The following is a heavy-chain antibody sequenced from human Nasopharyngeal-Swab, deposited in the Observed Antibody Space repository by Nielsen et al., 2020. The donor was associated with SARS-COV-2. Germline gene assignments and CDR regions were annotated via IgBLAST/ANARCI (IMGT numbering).Heavy chain of an antibody. D-gene: IGHD3-9*01. CDR2: IYYSGST. Sequence: SETLSLTCTVSGGSISSGGYYWSWIRQHPGKGLEWIGYIYYSGSTYYIPSLKSRVTISVDTSKNQFSLKLSSVTAADTAVYYCARVLRYFDWLFFDYWGQGTLVTVSS. J-gene: IGHJ4*02. V-gene: IGHV4-31*03. CDR3: ARVLRYFDWLFFDY. CDR1: GGSISSGGYY.